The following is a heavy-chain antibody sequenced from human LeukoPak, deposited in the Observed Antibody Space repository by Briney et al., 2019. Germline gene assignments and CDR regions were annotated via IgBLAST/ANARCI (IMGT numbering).Heavy chain of an antibody. D-gene: IGHD5-12*01. V-gene: IGHV3-7*03. Sequence: GGSLRLSCAASGFTFSGYWMTWVRQAPGKGLEWVANIKEDGGEGYYVDSVRGRFTISRDNAKNSLYLQMNSLRAEDTAVYYCARASGNRGYDILDYWGQGTLVTVSS. CDR3: ARASGNRGYDILDY. CDR2: IKEDGGEG. J-gene: IGHJ4*02. CDR1: GFTFSGYW.